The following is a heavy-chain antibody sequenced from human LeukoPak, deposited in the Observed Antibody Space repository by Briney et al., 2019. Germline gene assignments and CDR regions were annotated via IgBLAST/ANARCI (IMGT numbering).Heavy chain of an antibody. V-gene: IGHV3-23*01. CDR2: ISGSGGST. Sequence: GGSLRLSCAASGFTFSSYAMSWVRQAPGKGLEWVSAISGSGGSTYYADSVKGRFTISRDNSKNTLYLQMNSLRAEDTAVYYCARASLLGYCSSTSCYQFDYWGQGTLSPSPQ. CDR1: GFTFSSYA. D-gene: IGHD2-2*01. J-gene: IGHJ4*02. CDR3: ARASLLGYCSSTSCYQFDY.